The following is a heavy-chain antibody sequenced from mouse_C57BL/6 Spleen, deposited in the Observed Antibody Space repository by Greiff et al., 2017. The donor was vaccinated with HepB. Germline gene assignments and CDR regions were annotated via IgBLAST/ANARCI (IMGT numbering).Heavy chain of an antibody. J-gene: IGHJ4*01. D-gene: IGHD2-4*01. CDR2: IYPRSGNT. CDR3: ARGYYDYQGDYAMDY. V-gene: IGHV1-81*01. CDR1: GYTFTSYG. Sequence: QVQLQQSGAELARPGASVKLSCKASGYTFTSYGISWVKQRTGQGLEWIGEIYPRSGNTYYNEKFKGKATLTADKSSSTAYMELRSLTSEDSAVYFCARGYYDYQGDYAMDYWGQGTSGTVSS.